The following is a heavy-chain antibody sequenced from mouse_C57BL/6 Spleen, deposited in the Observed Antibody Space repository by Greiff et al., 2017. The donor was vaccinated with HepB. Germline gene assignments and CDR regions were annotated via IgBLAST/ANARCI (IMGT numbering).Heavy chain of an antibody. CDR1: GFTFSDYY. Sequence: EVKLVESGGGLVQPGGSLKLSCAASGFTFSDYYMYWVRQTPEKRLEWVAYISNGGGSTYYPDTVKGRFTIARDNAKNTLYLQMSRLKSEDTAMYYCARPHDGYYPYYYAMDYWGQGTSVTVSS. CDR2: ISNGGGST. D-gene: IGHD2-3*01. J-gene: IGHJ4*01. CDR3: ARPHDGYYPYYYAMDY. V-gene: IGHV5-12*01.